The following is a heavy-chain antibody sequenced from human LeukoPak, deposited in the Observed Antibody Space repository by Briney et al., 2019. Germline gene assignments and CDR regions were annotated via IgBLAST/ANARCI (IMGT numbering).Heavy chain of an antibody. J-gene: IGHJ4*02. CDR3: ARHYCSGGNCYGLGY. CDR1: GGSISSSDYQ. CDR2: ILYSGST. D-gene: IGHD2-15*01. Sequence: PSETLSLTCSVSGGSISSSDYQWSWIRQPPGKGLEWIGTILYSGSTSYNPSVESRVTISADVSKNQFSLRLSSVTAADRAVYYCARHYCSGGNCYGLGYWGQGTLVTVSS. V-gene: IGHV4-39*01.